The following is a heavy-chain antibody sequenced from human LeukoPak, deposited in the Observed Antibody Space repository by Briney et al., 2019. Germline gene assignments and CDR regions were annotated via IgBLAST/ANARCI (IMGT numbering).Heavy chain of an antibody. V-gene: IGHV3-21*01. CDR3: ARGDCTNGVCYPEPFDY. J-gene: IGHJ4*02. CDR2: ISSSSSYI. Sequence: GGSLRLSCAASGFTFSSYSMDWVRQAPGKGLEWVSSISSSSSYIYYADSVKGRFTISRDNAKNSLYLQMNSLRAEDTAVYYCARGDCTNGVCYPEPFDYWGQGTLVTVSS. D-gene: IGHD2-8*01. CDR1: GFTFSSYS.